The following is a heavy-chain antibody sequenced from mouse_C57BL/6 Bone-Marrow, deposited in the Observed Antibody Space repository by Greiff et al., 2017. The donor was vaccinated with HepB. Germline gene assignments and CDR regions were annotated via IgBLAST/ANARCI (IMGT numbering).Heavy chain of an antibody. CDR3: ARRVTTVVAPLFDY. Sequence: VQLKESGPELVKPGASVKISCKASGYSFTDYNMNWVKQSNGKSLEWIGVINPNYGTTSYNQKFKGKATLTVDQSSSTAYMQLNSLTSEDSAVYYCARRVTTVVAPLFDYWGQGTTLTVSS. V-gene: IGHV1-39*01. CDR1: GYSFTDYN. J-gene: IGHJ2*01. CDR2: INPNYGTT. D-gene: IGHD1-1*01.